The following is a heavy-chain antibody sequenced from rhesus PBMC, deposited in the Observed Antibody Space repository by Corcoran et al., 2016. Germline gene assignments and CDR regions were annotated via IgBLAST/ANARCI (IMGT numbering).Heavy chain of an antibody. V-gene: IGHV4-73*01. CDR2: IDGNSPRT. Sequence: QVKLQQWGEGLVKPSETLSLICAVYGASISGYYWSWIRQPQGEGLEWIGNIDGNSPRTNANPSLKKRLTIAKDTSKNQFSQKLSSVTAADTAGYYCARFHYNRCDVWGPGVRGTVSS. CDR1: GASISGYY. J-gene: IGHJ5-1*01. CDR3: ARFHYNRCDV.